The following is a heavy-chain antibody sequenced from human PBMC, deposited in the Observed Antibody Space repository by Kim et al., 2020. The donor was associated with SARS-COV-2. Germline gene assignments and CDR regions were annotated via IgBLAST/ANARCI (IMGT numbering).Heavy chain of an antibody. CDR2: INPNSGGT. D-gene: IGHD5-12*01. V-gene: IGHV1-2*04. Sequence: ASVKVSCKASGYTFTGYYMHWVRQAPVQGLEWMGWINPNSGGTNYAQKFQGWVTMTRDTSISKAYMELSRLRSDDTAVYYCATGQGYRIYSGYDWDYYYGMDGWGQGPTVTVSS. CDR1: GYTFTGYY. J-gene: IGHJ6*02. CDR3: ATGQGYRIYSGYDWDYYYGMDG.